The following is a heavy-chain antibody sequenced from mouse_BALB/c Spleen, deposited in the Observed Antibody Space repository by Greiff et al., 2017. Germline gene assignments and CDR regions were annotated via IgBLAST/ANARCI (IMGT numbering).Heavy chain of an antibody. CDR3: ARLLYAMDY. Sequence: QVQLLQSGAELVRPGTSLKMSCKAAGYTFTNYCMGWVKQRPGQGLEWIGAIYPGGGYTNYNEKFKGKATLTADTSSSTAYMQLSSLTSEDSAIYYCARLLYAMDYWGQGTSVTVSS. CDR2: IYPGGGYT. D-gene: IGHD1-1*01. V-gene: IGHV1-63*02. J-gene: IGHJ4*01. CDR1: GYTFTNYC.